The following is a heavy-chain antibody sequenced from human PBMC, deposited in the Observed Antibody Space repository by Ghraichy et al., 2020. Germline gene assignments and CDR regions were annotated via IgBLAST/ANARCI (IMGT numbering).Heavy chain of an antibody. D-gene: IGHD5-24*01. CDR3: ARGPVKMATANWFDP. Sequence: ASVKVSCKASGYTFTGYYMHWVRQAPGQGLEWMGRINPNSGGTNYAQKFQGRVTMTRDTSISTAYMELSRLRSDDTAVYYCARGPVKMATANWFDPWGQGTLVTVSS. V-gene: IGHV1-2*06. CDR2: INPNSGGT. CDR1: GYTFTGYY. J-gene: IGHJ5*02.